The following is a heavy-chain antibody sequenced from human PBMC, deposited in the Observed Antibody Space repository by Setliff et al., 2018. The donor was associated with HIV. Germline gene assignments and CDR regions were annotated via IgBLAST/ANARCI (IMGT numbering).Heavy chain of an antibody. CDR3: ASGRAAKFLIVSLCGLIAALDC. J-gene: IGHJ4*02. CDR1: GGSISSSTEY. Sequence: SETLSLTCTVSGGSISSSTEYWGWVRQSPGKGLEWIGGIYYSRITYYNPSIKSRVDISVDTSINQFSLVVTSVTAVDTAISYSASGRAAKFLIVSLCGLIAALDCWGPGTLVTVSS. V-gene: IGHV4-39*01. CDR2: IYYSRIT. D-gene: IGHD3-16*02.